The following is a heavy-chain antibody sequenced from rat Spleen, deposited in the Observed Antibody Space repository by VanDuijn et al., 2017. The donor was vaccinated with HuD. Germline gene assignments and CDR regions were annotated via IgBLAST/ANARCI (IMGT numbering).Heavy chain of an antibody. CDR1: GFSLTDYS. V-gene: IGHV2S63*01. D-gene: IGHD1-11*01. J-gene: IGHJ3*01. CDR3: ARSYGGYTQHWFAY. Sequence: EVQLKESGPGLVQPSQTLSLTCTVSGFSLTDYSVHWVRLPPGKGLEWMGVMWSGGTTAYNSALKSRLSISRDTSKSQVFLKMNSLKTDDTAIYFCARSYGGYTQHWFAYWGQGTLITVSS. CDR2: MWSGGTT.